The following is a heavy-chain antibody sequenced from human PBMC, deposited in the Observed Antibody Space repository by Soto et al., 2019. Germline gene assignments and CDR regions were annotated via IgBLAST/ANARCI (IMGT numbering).Heavy chain of an antibody. CDR1: GFTFSSYA. D-gene: IGHD3-10*01. Sequence: PGGSLRLSCAASGFTFSSYAMSWVRQAPGKGLQWVSALSGSGDTTYYADSVKGRFSISRDNAKNMLYLQMSSLRAEDTAVYYCAKGRGSSKCYGSGCFYLYMDVSGRGTTVTVSS. CDR3: AKGRGSSKCYGSGCFYLYMDV. CDR2: LSGSGDTT. J-gene: IGHJ6*03. V-gene: IGHV3-23*01.